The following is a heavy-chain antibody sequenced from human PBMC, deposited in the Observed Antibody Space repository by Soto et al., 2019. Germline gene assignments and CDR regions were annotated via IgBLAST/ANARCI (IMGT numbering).Heavy chain of an antibody. CDR3: AHKDPAADLTFDY. J-gene: IGHJ4*02. Sequence: QITLKESGPTLVKPTQTLTLTCTFSGFSLTTSGVGVGWIRQPPGKALEWLALIYWNDDQYYIPSLKTRLTITKDASRNQVVLTMTNMDPGDTATYYCAHKDPAADLTFDYWGQGSLLTVSS. V-gene: IGHV2-5*01. D-gene: IGHD6-13*01. CDR2: IYWNDDQ. CDR1: GFSLTTSGVG.